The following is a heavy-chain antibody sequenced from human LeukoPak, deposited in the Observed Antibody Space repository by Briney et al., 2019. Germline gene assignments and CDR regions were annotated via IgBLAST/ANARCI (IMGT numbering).Heavy chain of an antibody. CDR1: GFTFSNYA. Sequence: PGGSLRLSCAASGFTFSNYAMHWVRQAPGKGLVWVSRINSDGSSTSYADSVKGRFTISRDNAKNTLYLQMNSLRAEDTAVYYCARDMDSSGWNYYYGMDVWGQGTTVTVSS. CDR2: INSDGSST. D-gene: IGHD6-19*01. V-gene: IGHV3-74*01. J-gene: IGHJ6*02. CDR3: ARDMDSSGWNYYYGMDV.